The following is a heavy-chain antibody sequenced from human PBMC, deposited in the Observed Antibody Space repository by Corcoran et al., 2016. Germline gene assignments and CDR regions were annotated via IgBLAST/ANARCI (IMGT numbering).Heavy chain of an antibody. J-gene: IGHJ4*02. Sequence: QVQLQQWGAGLLKPSETLSLTCAVYGGSFSGYYWSWIRQPPGKGLEWIGEINHSGSTNYNPSLKSRVTISVDTSKNQFSLKLSSVTAADTAVYYCARVSRDIVVVVAATRDYLDYWGQGTLVTVSS. CDR2: INHSGST. D-gene: IGHD2-15*01. V-gene: IGHV4-34*01. CDR1: GGSFSGYY. CDR3: ARVSRDIVVVVAATRDYLDY.